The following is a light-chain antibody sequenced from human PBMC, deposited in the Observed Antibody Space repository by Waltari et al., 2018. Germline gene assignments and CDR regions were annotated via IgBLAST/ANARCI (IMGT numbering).Light chain of an antibody. Sequence: SSVLTQSPSVSVAPGQTARIPCGGDNIGSKSVHWYQQKPGQAPVLVVYDDSDRRSVIPERFSGANSGNTATLTISGVEAGDEADYYCQVWDGSSDHWVFGGGTKLTVL. CDR2: DDS. J-gene: IGLJ3*02. CDR1: NIGSKS. V-gene: IGLV3-21*02. CDR3: QVWDGSSDHWV.